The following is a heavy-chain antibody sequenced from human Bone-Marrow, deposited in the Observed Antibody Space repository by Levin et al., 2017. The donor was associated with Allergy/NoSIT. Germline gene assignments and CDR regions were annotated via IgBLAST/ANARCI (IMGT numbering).Heavy chain of an antibody. CDR2: IRDKVNSYAT. CDR3: TREAVVDYYFDY. D-gene: IGHD2-2*01. V-gene: IGHV3-73*01. J-gene: IGHJ4*02. CDR1: GFTFSGCA. Sequence: GGSLRLSCAASGFTFSGCAIHWVRQASGKGLEWVGRIRDKVNSYATAYGASVEGRFTISRDDSENTAYLQMNSLKTEDTAVYYCTREAVVDYYFDYWGQGTLVTVSS.